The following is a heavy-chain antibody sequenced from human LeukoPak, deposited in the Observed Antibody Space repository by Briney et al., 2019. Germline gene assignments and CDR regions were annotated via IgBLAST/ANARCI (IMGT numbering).Heavy chain of an antibody. CDR3: ARGYSSVY. Sequence: ASVKVSCKASGYTFTSYAMNWVRQAPGQGLEWMGIIYPGDSDTRYSPSFQGQVTISADKSISTAYLQWSSLKASDTAIYYCARGYSSVYWGQGTLVTVSS. D-gene: IGHD1-1*01. J-gene: IGHJ4*02. CDR1: GYTFTSYA. CDR2: IYPGDSDT. V-gene: IGHV5-51*01.